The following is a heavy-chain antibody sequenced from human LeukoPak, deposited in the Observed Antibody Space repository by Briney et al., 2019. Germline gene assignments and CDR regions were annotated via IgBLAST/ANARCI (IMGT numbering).Heavy chain of an antibody. CDR2: IYSGGTT. CDR3: ARVSLTSPDVGIDGFDY. V-gene: IGHV3-66*01. D-gene: IGHD1-26*01. Sequence: GSLRLSCAPSGITVSSSYMSWVRQAPGKGLEWVSAIYSGGTTFYADSVRGRFSISRDHSKNTLYLQMNSLRAQDTAVYYCARVSLTSPDVGIDGFDYWGQGTLVTVSS. J-gene: IGHJ4*02. CDR1: GITVSSSY.